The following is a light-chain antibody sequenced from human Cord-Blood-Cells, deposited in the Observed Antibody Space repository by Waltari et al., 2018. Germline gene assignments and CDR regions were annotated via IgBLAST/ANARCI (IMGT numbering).Light chain of an antibody. CDR3: QSYDSSLSVWV. V-gene: IGLV1-40*01. CDR1: SSNIGAGYD. Sequence: QSVLTQPPSVSGAPGQRVTIFCTGRSSNIGAGYDLHWYQPLPGTAPKLLIYGNSNRPSGVPDRFSGSKSGTSASLAITGLQAEDEADYYCQSYDSSLSVWVFGGGTKLTVL. CDR2: GNS. J-gene: IGLJ3*02.